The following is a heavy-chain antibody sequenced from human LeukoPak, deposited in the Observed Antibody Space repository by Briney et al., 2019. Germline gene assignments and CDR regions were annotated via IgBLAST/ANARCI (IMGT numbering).Heavy chain of an antibody. Sequence: SETLSLICAVYGVSFSGYYWSWIRQPPGKGLEWIGEINHSGSTNYNPSLKSRVTISVDTSKNQFSLKLSSVAAADTAVYYCASNARDILTGYFYHYYYMDVWGKGTTVTVSS. V-gene: IGHV4-34*01. CDR2: INHSGST. CDR1: GVSFSGYY. J-gene: IGHJ6*03. CDR3: ASNARDILTGYFYHYYYMDV. D-gene: IGHD3-9*01.